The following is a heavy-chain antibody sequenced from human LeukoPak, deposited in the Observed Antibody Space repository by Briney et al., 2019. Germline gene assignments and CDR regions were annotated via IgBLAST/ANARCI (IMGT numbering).Heavy chain of an antibody. Sequence: GGSLRLSCAASGFSFSGYWMSWVRQAPGKGLEWVANIKQDGREKNYVDSVKGRFTISRDNANNSLYLQINSLRAEDTAVYYCARGDILTGYSFPTFDYWGQGTLVTVSS. CDR1: GFSFSGYW. CDR2: IKQDGREK. J-gene: IGHJ4*02. V-gene: IGHV3-7*01. D-gene: IGHD3-9*01. CDR3: ARGDILTGYSFPTFDY.